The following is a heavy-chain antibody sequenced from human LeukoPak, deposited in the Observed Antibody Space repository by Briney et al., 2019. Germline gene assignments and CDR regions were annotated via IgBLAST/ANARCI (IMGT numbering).Heavy chain of an antibody. D-gene: IGHD4-17*01. CDR2: IGAGGTFT. CDR3: AKNFYDDYNFFFDY. CDR1: GFTFSSYA. J-gene: IGHJ4*02. V-gene: IGHV3-23*01. Sequence: PGGSLRLSCTASGFTFSSYAMNWVRQAPGKGLEWVSGIGAGGTFTYYADSVKGWFTIFRDNSKNTLYLQMNSLRAEDTAVYYCAKNFYDDYNFFFDYWGQGTLVTVSS.